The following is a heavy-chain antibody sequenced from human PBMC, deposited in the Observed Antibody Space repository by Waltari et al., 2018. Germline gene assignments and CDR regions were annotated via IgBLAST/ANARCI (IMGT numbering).Heavy chain of an antibody. Sequence: QVQLQESGPGLVKPSEPLSLTCTVSGGSISSYYWSGIRQPAGKGLVWIGRIYTSGSTNYNPPLKSRVTMSVDTSKNQFSLKLSSVTAADTAVYYCARGPRWITGTDDAFDIWGQGTMVTVSS. CDR2: IYTSGST. V-gene: IGHV4-4*07. D-gene: IGHD1-20*01. CDR3: ARGPRWITGTDDAFDI. CDR1: GGSISSYY. J-gene: IGHJ3*02.